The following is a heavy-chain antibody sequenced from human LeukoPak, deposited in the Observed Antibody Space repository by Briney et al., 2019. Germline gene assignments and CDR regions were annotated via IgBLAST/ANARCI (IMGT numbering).Heavy chain of an antibody. J-gene: IGHJ4*02. CDR1: GFTFSNYG. D-gene: IGHD2-15*01. CDR2: ITGSRGTT. Sequence: GGSLRLSCAAPGFTFSNYGMSWVRQAPGKGLEWVSTITGSRGTTYYADSVKGRFTISTDNFKNTLYLQMNSLRADDTAVYYCARGYCSGGSCYPGYFDYWGQGTLVTVSS. CDR3: ARGYCSGGSCYPGYFDY. V-gene: IGHV3-23*01.